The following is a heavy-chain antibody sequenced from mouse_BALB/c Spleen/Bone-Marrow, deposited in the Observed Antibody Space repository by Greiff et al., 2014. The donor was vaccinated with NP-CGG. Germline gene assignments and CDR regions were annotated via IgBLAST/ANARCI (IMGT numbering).Heavy chain of an antibody. D-gene: IGHD2-12*01. Sequence: EVQVVESGGGLVKPGGSLKLSCAASGFTFSDYYMYWVRQTPEKRLERVAIISDGGSYTFYPDSVKGRFTISRDNAKNSLYLQMSSLKSEDTAMYYCARDGDYSYAWFAYWGQGTLVTVSA. CDR2: ISDGGSYT. V-gene: IGHV5-4*02. J-gene: IGHJ3*01. CDR1: GFTFSDYY. CDR3: ARDGDYSYAWFAY.